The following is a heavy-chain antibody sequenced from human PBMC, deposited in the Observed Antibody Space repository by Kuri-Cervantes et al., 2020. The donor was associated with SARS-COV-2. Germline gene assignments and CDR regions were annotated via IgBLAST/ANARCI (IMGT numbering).Heavy chain of an antibody. V-gene: IGHV3-30*04. CDR1: GFTFSSYA. J-gene: IGHJ4*02. Sequence: GESLKISCAASGFTFSSYAMHWVRQAPGKGLEWVAVISYDGSNKYYADSVKGRFTISRDNSKNTLYLQMNSLRAEDTAVYYCARGGRYCSSTSCYAHDYWGQGTLVTVSS. CDR2: ISYDGSNK. D-gene: IGHD2-2*01. CDR3: ARGGRYCSSTSCYAHDY.